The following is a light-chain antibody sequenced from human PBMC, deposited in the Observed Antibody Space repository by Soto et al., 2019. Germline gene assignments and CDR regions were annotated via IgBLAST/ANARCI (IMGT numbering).Light chain of an antibody. CDR1: SSDVGGYNY. J-gene: IGLJ2*01. CDR2: DVS. CDR3: SSYTSSSTYVV. V-gene: IGLV2-14*01. Sequence: QSVLTQPASVSGFPGQSITISCTGTSSDVGGYNYVSWYQQHPGKAPKLMIYDVSNRPSGVSNRFSGSKSGNTASLTISGLQAEDEADYYCSSYTSSSTYVVFGGGTQLTV.